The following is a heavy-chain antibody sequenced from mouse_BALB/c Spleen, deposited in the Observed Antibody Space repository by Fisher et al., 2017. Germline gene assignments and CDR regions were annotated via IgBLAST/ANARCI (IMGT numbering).Heavy chain of an antibody. J-gene: IGHJ4*01. V-gene: IGHV1-9*01. Sequence: VKFKGKATFTADTSSNTAYMQLSSLTSEDSAVYYCAREGDAMDYWGQGTSVTVSS. CDR3: AREGDAMDY.